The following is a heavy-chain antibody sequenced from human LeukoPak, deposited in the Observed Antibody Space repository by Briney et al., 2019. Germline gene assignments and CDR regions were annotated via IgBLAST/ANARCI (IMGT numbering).Heavy chain of an antibody. CDR1: GYTFTSYD. CDR3: ARRGKGLGYYMDV. J-gene: IGHJ6*03. D-gene: IGHD3-16*01. CDR2: MNPNSGNT. Sequence: GASVKVPCRASGYTFTSYDIKWVRQATGQGLEWMGRMNPNSGNTDYAQKFQGRVTMTRNTSISTAYMELSSLTSEDTAMYYCARRGKGLGYYMDVWGKGTTVTISS. V-gene: IGHV1-8*01.